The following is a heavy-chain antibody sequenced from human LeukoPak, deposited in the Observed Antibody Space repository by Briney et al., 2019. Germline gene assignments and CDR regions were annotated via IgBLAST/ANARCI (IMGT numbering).Heavy chain of an antibody. CDR2: INHSGST. Sequence: SETLSLTCAVYGGSFSGYYWSWIRQPPGKGLEWIGEINHSGSTNYNPSLKSRVTISVDTSKNQFSLKLSSVTAADTAVYYCARGRHSYDSSWFDPWGQGTLVTVSS. J-gene: IGHJ5*02. CDR3: ARGRHSYDSSWFDP. D-gene: IGHD5-18*01. CDR1: GGSFSGYY. V-gene: IGHV4-34*01.